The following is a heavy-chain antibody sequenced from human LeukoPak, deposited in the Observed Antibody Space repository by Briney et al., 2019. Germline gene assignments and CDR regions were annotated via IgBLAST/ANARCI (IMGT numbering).Heavy chain of an antibody. CDR1: GYTFTSYG. V-gene: IGHV1-18*01. D-gene: IGHD2-15*01. CDR2: ISAYNGNT. J-gene: IGHJ4*02. CDR3: ARVYCSGGSCYSSFGGYFDY. Sequence: ASVKVSCKASGYTFTSYGISWVRQAPGQGLEWMGWISAYNGNTNYAQKLQGRVTMTTDTSTCTAYMELRSLRSDDTAVYYCARVYCSGGSCYSSFGGYFDYWGQGTLVTVSS.